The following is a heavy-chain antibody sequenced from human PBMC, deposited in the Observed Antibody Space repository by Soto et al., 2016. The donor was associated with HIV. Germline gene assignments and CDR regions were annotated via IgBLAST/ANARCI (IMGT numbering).Heavy chain of an antibody. CDR3: ARDYYDAGSYFAYAFDI. Sequence: VQLQESGPGLVKPSQNLSLTCSVSGGTISSGGHYWSWIRQHPGKGLEWIGYIYYSGSTYYNPSLKSRVSISLDASKNQFSLKLSSVTAADTAIYYCARDYYDAGSYFAYAFDIWGQGTMVTVSS. D-gene: IGHD3-10*01. CDR2: IYYSGST. CDR1: GGTISSGGHY. V-gene: IGHV4-31*02. J-gene: IGHJ3*02.